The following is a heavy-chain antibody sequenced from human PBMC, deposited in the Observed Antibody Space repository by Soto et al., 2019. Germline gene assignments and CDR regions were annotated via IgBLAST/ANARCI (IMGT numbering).Heavy chain of an antibody. CDR1: GFSLSTSEVG. V-gene: IGHV2-5*02. CDR2: IYWDDDK. CDR3: AHRRADCTGGPCYRWFDP. J-gene: IGHJ5*02. D-gene: IGHD2-15*01. Sequence: ESGPTLVNPTQTLTLTCTFSGFSLSTSEVGVGWIRQPPGKALEWLAVIYWDDDKFFSPSLKSRLTITKGTSKNQVVLTMTNMDPMDTATYYCAHRRADCTGGPCYRWFDPWGQGTLVTVSS.